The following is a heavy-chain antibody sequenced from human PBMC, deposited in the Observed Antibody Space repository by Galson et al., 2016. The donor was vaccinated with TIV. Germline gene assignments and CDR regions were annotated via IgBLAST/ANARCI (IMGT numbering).Heavy chain of an antibody. CDR1: GYSFTTYA. J-gene: IGHJ4*02. CDR3: ARPPYCGGDCYKYDR. V-gene: IGHV1-3*01. CDR2: INAGNSNI. D-gene: IGHD2-21*01. Sequence: SVKVSCKASGYSFTTYAMHWVRQAPGQGLEWMGCINAGNSNIKYSQKFQGRLTITRDTFARTAYMELSSLTSADTAVYYCARPPYCGGDCYKYDRWGQGTLVTVSS.